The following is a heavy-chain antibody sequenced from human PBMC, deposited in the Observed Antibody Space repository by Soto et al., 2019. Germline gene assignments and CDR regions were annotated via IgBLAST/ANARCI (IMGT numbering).Heavy chain of an antibody. Sequence: GGSLRLSCAASGFTISSYWMHWVRQAPGKGLVWVSRINSDGSSTSYADSVKGRFTISRDNAKNTLYLQMNSLRAEDTAVYYCARDRRDIVATISETYYYYMDVWGKGTTVTVSS. J-gene: IGHJ6*03. D-gene: IGHD5-12*01. CDR2: INSDGSST. CDR1: GFTISSYW. V-gene: IGHV3-74*01. CDR3: ARDRRDIVATISETYYYYMDV.